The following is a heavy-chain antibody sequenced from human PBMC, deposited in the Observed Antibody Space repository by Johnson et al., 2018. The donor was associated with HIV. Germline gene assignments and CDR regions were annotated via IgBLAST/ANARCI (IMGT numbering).Heavy chain of an antibody. Sequence: VQLVESGGGLVQPGGSLSLSCVVSGFTVSSNYITWVRQAPGKGLEWVSVIYSGGDTYYADSVKGRFTISRDNSKNTLYLQMNRLRAEDTAVYYCARAPGYSRAFDIWGQGTVVIVSS. CDR2: IYSGGDT. CDR3: ARAPGYSRAFDI. CDR1: GFTVSSNY. V-gene: IGHV3-66*01. J-gene: IGHJ3*02. D-gene: IGHD5-18*01.